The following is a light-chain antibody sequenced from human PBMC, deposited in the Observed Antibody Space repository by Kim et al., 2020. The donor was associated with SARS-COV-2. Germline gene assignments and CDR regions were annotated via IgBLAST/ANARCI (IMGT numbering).Light chain of an antibody. Sequence: ASVEDRVTITCRASQSISTYLNWYQQRPGRAPKLLIYAASSLQSGVPARFSGSGSGTDFTLTISSLQPEEFATYYCQQSYETPRTFGQGTKVDIK. CDR2: AAS. CDR3: QQSYETPRT. J-gene: IGKJ1*01. CDR1: QSISTY. V-gene: IGKV1-39*01.